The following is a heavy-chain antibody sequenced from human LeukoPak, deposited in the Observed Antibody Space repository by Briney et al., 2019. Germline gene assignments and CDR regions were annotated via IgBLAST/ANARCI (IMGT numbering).Heavy chain of an antibody. CDR3: ARVLGGSYFSYDY. CDR2: IYYSGST. D-gene: IGHD1-26*01. CDR1: GASIRSYS. V-gene: IGHV4-39*07. J-gene: IGHJ4*02. Sequence: SETLSLTCTVSGASIRSYSWSWIRQPAGKGLEWIGSIYYSGSTYYNPSLKSRVTISVDTSKNQFSLKLSSVTAADTAVYYCARVLGGSYFSYDYWGQGTLVTVSS.